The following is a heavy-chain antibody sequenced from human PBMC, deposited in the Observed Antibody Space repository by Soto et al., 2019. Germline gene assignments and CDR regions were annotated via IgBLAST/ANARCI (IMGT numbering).Heavy chain of an antibody. Sequence: LRLSCAASGLTFNRYWMHWVRHAPGKGLVWVSHINTDGSNTNYADSVKGRFTISRDNAKSTLFLQTNSLRDEDTAVYYCAREFCSGGNCYTYYFDPWGQGIPVTVSS. V-gene: IGHV3-74*01. J-gene: IGHJ5*02. D-gene: IGHD2-15*01. CDR2: INTDGSNT. CDR3: AREFCSGGNCYTYYFDP. CDR1: GLTFNRYW.